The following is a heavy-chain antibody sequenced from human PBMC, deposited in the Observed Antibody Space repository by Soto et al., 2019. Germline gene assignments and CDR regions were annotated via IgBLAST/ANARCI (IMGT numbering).Heavy chain of an antibody. CDR3: VKEMGRCCAWSYSFDY. Sequence: LRLSCSVSGFTFDHYTIHWVRQTPGRGLEFVSAINANGTDIYYADSVKGRFSISRDNSKNTVYLQMNSLIYEDSAVYYCVKEMGRCCAWSYSFDYWGRGTLVTVSS. V-gene: IGHV3-64D*06. CDR2: INANGTDI. J-gene: IGHJ4*02. D-gene: IGHD6-19*01. CDR1: GFTFDHYT.